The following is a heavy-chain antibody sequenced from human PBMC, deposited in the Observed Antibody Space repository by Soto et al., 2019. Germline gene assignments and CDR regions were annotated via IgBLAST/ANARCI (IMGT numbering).Heavy chain of an antibody. D-gene: IGHD1-1*01. CDR2: ISAQNGNT. J-gene: IGHJ4*02. CDR3: ARGRYGDY. CDR1: GYAFTTYG. Sequence: QVHLVQSGAEVKKPGASVKVSCKGSGYAFTTYGITWVRQAPGQGLEWMGWISAQNGNTNYAQKLQGRVTVTRDTSPSTAYMELRSLRSADTAVYYCARGRYGDYWGQGALVTVSS. V-gene: IGHV1-18*01.